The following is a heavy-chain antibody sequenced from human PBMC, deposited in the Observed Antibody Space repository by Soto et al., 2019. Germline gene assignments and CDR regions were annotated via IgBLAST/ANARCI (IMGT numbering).Heavy chain of an antibody. CDR1: GYTFTNYA. Sequence: QVQLVQSGAEEKKPGASVKVSCKASGYTFTNYATHWVRQAPGQRLEWMGWINAGNGNTKYSQKFQGRVTITRDTSASTAYMELSRLRSEDTAVYYCARVSGSSLPDYWGQGTLVTVSS. D-gene: IGHD6-19*01. V-gene: IGHV1-3*05. CDR3: ARVSGSSLPDY. CDR2: INAGNGNT. J-gene: IGHJ4*02.